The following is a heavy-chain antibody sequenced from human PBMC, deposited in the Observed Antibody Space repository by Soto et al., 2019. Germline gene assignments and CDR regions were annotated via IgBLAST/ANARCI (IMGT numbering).Heavy chain of an antibody. CDR1: GGTFSSYS. D-gene: IGHD3-16*02. V-gene: IGHV1-69*13. Sequence: GASVKVSCKGSGGTFSSYSISWVRQAPGQGLEWMGGIIPIFGTANYAQKFQGRVTITADESTSTAYMELSSLRSEDTAVYYCAREHELRMITFGGVIGWRSDAFDIWGQGTMVTVSS. J-gene: IGHJ3*02. CDR2: IIPIFGTA. CDR3: AREHELRMITFGGVIGWRSDAFDI.